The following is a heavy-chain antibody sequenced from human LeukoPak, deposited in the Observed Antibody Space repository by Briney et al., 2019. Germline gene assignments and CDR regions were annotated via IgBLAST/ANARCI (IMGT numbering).Heavy chain of an antibody. D-gene: IGHD4-11*01. Sequence: AGGSLRLSCAASGFTFSDHYMDWVRQAPGKGLEWVARIRNKRNSYTTEYAASVKGRFTVSRDDSQNSMYLQMNSLTTDDSAFYYCSRAGILTTPYYFDLWGQGTLVTVSS. CDR2: IRNKRNSYTT. J-gene: IGHJ4*02. CDR3: SRAGILTTPYYFDL. V-gene: IGHV3-72*01. CDR1: GFTFSDHY.